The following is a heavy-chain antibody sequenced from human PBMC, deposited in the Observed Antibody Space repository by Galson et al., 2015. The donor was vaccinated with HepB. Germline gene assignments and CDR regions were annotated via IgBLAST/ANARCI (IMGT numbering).Heavy chain of an antibody. Sequence: SLRLSCAASGFIFSRYWMSWVRQAPGKGLEWVASIKKDGSEKYYVDSVKGRFTISRDNAKNSLYLQMNSLRAEDTAVYYCAKDVIVVVPVALDYWGQGTLVTVSS. CDR1: GFIFSRYW. D-gene: IGHD2-2*01. CDR2: IKKDGSEK. J-gene: IGHJ4*02. V-gene: IGHV3-7*03. CDR3: AKDVIVVVPVALDY.